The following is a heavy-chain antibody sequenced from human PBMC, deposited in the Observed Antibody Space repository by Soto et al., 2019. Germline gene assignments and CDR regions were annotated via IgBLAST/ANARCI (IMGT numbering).Heavy chain of an antibody. D-gene: IGHD6-6*01. V-gene: IGHV4-59*01. J-gene: IGHJ6*02. CDR2: IYYSGST. Sequence: PSQTLSLTCTVSGGSISSYYWSWIRQPPGKGLEWIGYIYYSGSTNYNPSLKSRVTISVDTSKNQFSLKLSSVTAAAMDVSHCAGGCGARSLSGMVEWGPG. CDR3: AGGCGARSLSGMVE. CDR1: GGSISSYY.